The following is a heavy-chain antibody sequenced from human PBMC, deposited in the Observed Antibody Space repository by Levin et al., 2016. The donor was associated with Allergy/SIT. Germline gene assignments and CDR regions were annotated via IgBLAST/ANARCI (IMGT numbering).Heavy chain of an antibody. CDR3: ARHIETYYYDSSGYPDY. CDR2: IDPSDSYT. Sequence: GESLKISCKGSGYSFTSYWISWVRQMPGKGLEWMGRIDPSDSYTNYSPSFQGHVTISADKSISTAYLQWSSLKASDTAMYYCARHIETYYYDSSGYPDYWGQGTLVTVSS. D-gene: IGHD3-22*01. J-gene: IGHJ4*02. V-gene: IGHV5-10-1*01. CDR1: GYSFTSYW.